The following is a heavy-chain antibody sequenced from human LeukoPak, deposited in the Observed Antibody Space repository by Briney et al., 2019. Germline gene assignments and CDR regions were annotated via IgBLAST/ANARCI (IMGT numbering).Heavy chain of an antibody. CDR1: GGTFSSYA. J-gene: IGHJ4*02. CDR3: ARDLDTGIVGAVEEDY. Sequence: GSSVKVSCKASGGTFSSYAISWVRQAPGQGLEWMGRIIPILGIANYAQKFQGRVTITADKSTSTAYMELSSLRSEDTAVYYCARDLDTGIVGAVEEDYWGQGTLVTVSS. CDR2: IIPILGIA. D-gene: IGHD1-26*01. V-gene: IGHV1-69*04.